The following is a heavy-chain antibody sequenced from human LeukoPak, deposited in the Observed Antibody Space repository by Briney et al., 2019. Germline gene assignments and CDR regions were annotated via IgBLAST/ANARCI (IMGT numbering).Heavy chain of an antibody. V-gene: IGHV3-20*04. J-gene: IGHJ4*02. Sequence: GGSLRLSCAASGFTFDDYAMHWVRQAPGKGLEWVSGISWNGGSTGYVDSVKGRFTISRDNAKNSLYLQMNSLRAEDTALYYCARETYGSGSYNYWGQGTLVTVSS. D-gene: IGHD3-10*01. CDR2: ISWNGGST. CDR3: ARETYGSGSYNY. CDR1: GFTFDDYA.